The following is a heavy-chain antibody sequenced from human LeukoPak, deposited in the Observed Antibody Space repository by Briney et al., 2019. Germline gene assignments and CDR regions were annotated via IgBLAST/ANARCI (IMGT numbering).Heavy chain of an antibody. CDR1: GYTFTDYY. D-gene: IGHD2-2*02. Sequence: ASVKVSCKVSGYTFTDYYMHWVKQAPGKGLEWMGLVDPEDGETIYAEKFLGRVTITADTSTDTAYMELSSLRSEDTAVYYCATDIAHPLGYCSSTSCYKNWFDPWGQGTLVTVSS. CDR3: ATDIAHPLGYCSSTSCYKNWFDP. V-gene: IGHV1-69-2*01. CDR2: VDPEDGET. J-gene: IGHJ5*02.